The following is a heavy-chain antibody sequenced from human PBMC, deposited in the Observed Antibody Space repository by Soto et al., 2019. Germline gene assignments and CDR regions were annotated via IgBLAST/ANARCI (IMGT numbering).Heavy chain of an antibody. CDR3: ARARVITFGGVINDAFGI. V-gene: IGHV3-48*01. CDR2: ISSSSSTI. CDR1: GFTFSSYS. D-gene: IGHD3-16*02. Sequence: EVQLVESGGGLVQPGGSLRLSCAASGFTFSSYSMNWVRQAPGKGLEWVSYISSSSSTIYYADSVKGRFTISRDNAKNSLYLQMNSLRAEDTAVYYCARARVITFGGVINDAFGIWGQGTMVTVSS. J-gene: IGHJ3*02.